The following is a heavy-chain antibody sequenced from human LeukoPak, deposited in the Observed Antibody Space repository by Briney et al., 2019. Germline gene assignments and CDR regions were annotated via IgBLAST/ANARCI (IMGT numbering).Heavy chain of an antibody. CDR3: AGGAYGSGSTNWFDP. V-gene: IGHV4-4*07. Sequence: SETLALTCTVPGGSISSYYWSWIRQPAGKGLEWIGRIYSSGSTDYNSSLKSRVTMSVDTSKNQFSLKLSSVTAADTAVYYCAGGAYGSGSTNWFDPWGQGTLVTVSS. CDR2: IYSSGST. J-gene: IGHJ5*02. D-gene: IGHD3-10*01. CDR1: GGSISSYY.